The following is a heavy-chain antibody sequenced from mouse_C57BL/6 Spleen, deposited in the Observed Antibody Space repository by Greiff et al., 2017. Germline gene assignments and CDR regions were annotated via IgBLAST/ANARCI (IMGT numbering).Heavy chain of an antibody. CDR3: ASPYDYDAYWYFDV. J-gene: IGHJ1*03. CDR1: GYSITSGYY. CDR2: ISYDGSN. V-gene: IGHV3-6*01. Sequence: EVKLLESGPGLVKPSQSLSLTCSVTGYSITSGYYWNWIRQFPGNKLEWMGYISYDGSNNYNPSLKNRISITRDTSENQFFLKLNSVTTEDTATYYCASPYDYDAYWYFDVWGTGTTVTVSS. D-gene: IGHD2-4*01.